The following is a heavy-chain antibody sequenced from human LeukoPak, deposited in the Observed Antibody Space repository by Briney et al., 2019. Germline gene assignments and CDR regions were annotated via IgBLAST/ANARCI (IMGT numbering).Heavy chain of an antibody. D-gene: IGHD2-2*02. V-gene: IGHV4-39*01. CDR3: AEQPGYCSSTSCYTRAYMDV. CDR2: IYYSGST. Sequence: PSETLSLTCTVSGGSISSSSYYWGWIRQPPGKGLEWIGSIYYSGSTYYNPSLKSRVTISVDTSKNQFSLKLSSVTAADTAVYYCAEQPGYCSSTSCYTRAYMDVWGKGTTVTVSS. J-gene: IGHJ6*03. CDR1: GGSISSSSYY.